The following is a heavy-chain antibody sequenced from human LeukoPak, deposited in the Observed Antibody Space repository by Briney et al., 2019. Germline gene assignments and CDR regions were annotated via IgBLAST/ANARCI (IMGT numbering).Heavy chain of an antibody. Sequence: GGSLRLSCAASGFSFSTYWMHWVRQAPGKGLVWVSRIKTDGSSTSYADSVKGRFTVSRDNAKNTLYLQMNSLRAEDTAIYYCARTTDAYDAFDYRGQGTLVTVSS. D-gene: IGHD5-24*01. V-gene: IGHV3-74*01. CDR2: IKTDGSST. CDR1: GFSFSTYW. J-gene: IGHJ4*02. CDR3: ARTTDAYDAFDY.